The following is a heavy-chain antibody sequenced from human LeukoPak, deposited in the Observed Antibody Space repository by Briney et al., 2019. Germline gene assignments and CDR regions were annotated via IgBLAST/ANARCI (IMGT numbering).Heavy chain of an antibody. D-gene: IGHD3-10*01. CDR3: ARAFGEDYYYYMDV. V-gene: IGHV4-31*03. CDR2: IYYSGST. CDR1: GGSISSGGYN. J-gene: IGHJ6*03. Sequence: ASETLSLTCTVSGGSISSGGYNWSWIRQHQGKGLKWFGYIYYSGSTYYTLSLKSRVTISVDTSKNQFSLKLSSVTAADTAVYYCARAFGEDYYYYMDVWGKGTTVTVSS.